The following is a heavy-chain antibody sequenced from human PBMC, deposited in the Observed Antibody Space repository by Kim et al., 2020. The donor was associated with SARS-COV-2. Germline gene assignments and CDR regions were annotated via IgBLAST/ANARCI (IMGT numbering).Heavy chain of an antibody. D-gene: IGHD3-22*01. Sequence: SLKSRVTISVDTSKNQFSRKLSSVTAANTAVYYCARTRITMIVVVTHFDYWGQGTLVTVSS. CDR3: ARTRITMIVVVTHFDY. V-gene: IGHV4-31*02. J-gene: IGHJ4*02.